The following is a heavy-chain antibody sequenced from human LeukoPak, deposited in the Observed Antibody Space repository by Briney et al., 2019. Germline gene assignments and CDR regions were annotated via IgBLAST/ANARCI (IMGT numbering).Heavy chain of an antibody. Sequence: ASVKVSCKASGYTFTSYDINWVRQATGQGLEWMGWMNPNSGNTGYAQKFQGRVTMTRNTSISTAYMELSGLRSEDTAVYYCARGQSVRETLGGYWRQGTLVTISS. CDR2: MNPNSGNT. V-gene: IGHV1-8*01. CDR1: GYTFTSYD. CDR3: ARGQSVRETLGGY. D-gene: IGHD3-10*01. J-gene: IGHJ4*02.